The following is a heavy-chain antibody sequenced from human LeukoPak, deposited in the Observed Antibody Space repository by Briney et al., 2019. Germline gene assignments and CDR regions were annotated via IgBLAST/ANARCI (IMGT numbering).Heavy chain of an antibody. CDR1: GGSISSYY. D-gene: IGHD3-22*01. Sequence: SETLSLTCTVSGGSISSYYWSWIRQPAGKGLEYVGRIYSSGSTNYNPSLKSRVTMSVDTSKNQFSLKLSSVTAADTAVYYCAEVVPPLGKLPSYHSFRMDVWGQGTTVTGSS. V-gene: IGHV4-4*07. CDR3: AEVVPPLGKLPSYHSFRMDV. CDR2: IYSSGST. J-gene: IGHJ6*02.